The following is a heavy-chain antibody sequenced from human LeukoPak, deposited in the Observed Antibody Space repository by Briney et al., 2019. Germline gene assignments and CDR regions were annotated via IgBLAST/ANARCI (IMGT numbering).Heavy chain of an antibody. CDR1: GYTFTGYY. CDR3: ARDGGLHSSWTDY. V-gene: IGHV1-2*06. J-gene: IGHJ4*02. D-gene: IGHD6-13*01. Sequence: ASVRVSCKASGYTFTGYYMHWVRQAPGQGLEWMGRINPNSGGTNYAQKFQGRVTMTRDTSISTAYMELSRLRSDDTAVYYCARDGGLHSSWTDYWGQGTLVTVSS. CDR2: INPNSGGT.